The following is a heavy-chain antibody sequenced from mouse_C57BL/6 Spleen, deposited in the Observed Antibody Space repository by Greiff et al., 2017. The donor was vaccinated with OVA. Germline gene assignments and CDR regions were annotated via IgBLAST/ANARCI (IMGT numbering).Heavy chain of an antibody. D-gene: IGHD1-1*01. CDR3: ASSLRVEGDYAMDY. V-gene: IGHV1-67*01. CDR1: GYTFTDYA. Sequence: QVQLKESGPELVRPGVSVKISCKGSGYTFTDYAMHWVKQSHAKSLEWIGVISTYYGDASYNQKFKDKATMTVDKSSSTAYMELARLTSEDSAVYYCASSLRVEGDYAMDYWGQGTSVTVSS. J-gene: IGHJ4*01. CDR2: ISTYYGDA.